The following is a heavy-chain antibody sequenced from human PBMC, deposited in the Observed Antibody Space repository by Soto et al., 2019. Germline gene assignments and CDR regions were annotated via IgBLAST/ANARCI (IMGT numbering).Heavy chain of an antibody. J-gene: IGHJ5*02. CDR3: ARDPTSCSGGRCNSVGWFDP. CDR1: GFTFIAYS. D-gene: IGHD2-15*01. V-gene: IGHV3-30-3*01. Sequence: QVQLVESGGGVVQPGRSLRLSCAASGFTFIAYSMHWVRQAPGKGLEWLAVISFDGGEKHYADSVKGRCTISRDNSNNPLYLQMKSLRDDDTAIYYCARDPTSCSGGRCNSVGWFDPWGQGTLVIVSS. CDR2: ISFDGGEK.